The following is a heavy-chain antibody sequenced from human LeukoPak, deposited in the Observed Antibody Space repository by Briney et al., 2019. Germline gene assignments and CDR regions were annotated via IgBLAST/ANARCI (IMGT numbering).Heavy chain of an antibody. Sequence: PGGSLRLSCAVSGFTFSSYSMSWVRQAPGKGLEWVSSISSSSSYIYYADSVKGRFTISRDNAKNLLYLQMNSLRAEDTAVYYCARDYDFWSGLDCWGQGTLVTVSS. CDR2: ISSSSSYI. V-gene: IGHV3-21*01. J-gene: IGHJ4*02. CDR3: ARDYDFWSGLDC. D-gene: IGHD3-3*01. CDR1: GFTFSSYS.